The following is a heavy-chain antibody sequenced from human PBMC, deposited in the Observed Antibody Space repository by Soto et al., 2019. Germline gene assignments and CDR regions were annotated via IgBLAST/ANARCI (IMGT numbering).Heavy chain of an antibody. Sequence: SQTLSLTCVISGDSVSSNSAAWNWIRQSPSRGLEWLGRTYYRSKWYNDYAVSVKSRITINPDTSKNQFSLQLNSVTPEDTAVYYCAREGWPGVSSSWYYFDYWGQGTLVTVSS. CDR2: TYYRSKWYN. J-gene: IGHJ4*02. V-gene: IGHV6-1*01. D-gene: IGHD6-13*01. CDR1: GDSVSSNSAA. CDR3: AREGWPGVSSSWYYFDY.